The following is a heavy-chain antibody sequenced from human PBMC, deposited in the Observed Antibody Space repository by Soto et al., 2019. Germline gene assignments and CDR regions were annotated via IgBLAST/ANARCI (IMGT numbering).Heavy chain of an antibody. D-gene: IGHD6-19*01. CDR3: ARGRPLSRWLASMKNYGMDV. V-gene: IGHV4-39*01. Sequence: PSETLSLTCTVSGGSISSSSYYWGWIRQPPGKGLEWIGSIYYSGSTYYNPSLKSRVTISVDTSKNQFSLKLSSVTAADTAVYYCARGRPLSRWLASMKNYGMDVWGQGTTVTVSS. CDR2: IYYSGST. J-gene: IGHJ6*02. CDR1: GGSISSSSYY.